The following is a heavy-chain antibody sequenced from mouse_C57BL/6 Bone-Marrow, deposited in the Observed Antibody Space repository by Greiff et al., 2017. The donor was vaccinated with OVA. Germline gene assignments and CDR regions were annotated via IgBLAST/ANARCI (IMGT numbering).Heavy chain of an antibody. V-gene: IGHV1-80*01. CDR3: ARDGVITTVRAMDY. CDR2: IYPGDGDT. CDR1: GYAFSSYW. J-gene: IGHJ4*01. D-gene: IGHD1-1*01. Sequence: QVQLKQSGAELVKPGASVKISCKASGYAFSSYWMNWVKQRPGKGLEWIGQIYPGDGDTNYNGKFKGKATLTADKSSSTAYMQLSSLTSEDSAVYFCARDGVITTVRAMDYWGQGTSVTVSS.